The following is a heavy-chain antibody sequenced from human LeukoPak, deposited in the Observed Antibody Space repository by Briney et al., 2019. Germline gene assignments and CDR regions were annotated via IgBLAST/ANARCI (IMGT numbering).Heavy chain of an antibody. CDR3: ARAQRYCSSTSCSYYFDY. V-gene: IGHV1-8*01. J-gene: IGHJ4*02. Sequence: GASVKVSCKASGYTFTSYDINWVRQATGQGLEWMGWMNPNSGNTSYAQKFQGRVTMTRNTSISTAYMELSSLRSEDTAVYYCARAQRYCSSTSCSYYFDYWGQGTLVTVSS. CDR1: GYTFTSYD. CDR2: MNPNSGNT. D-gene: IGHD2-2*01.